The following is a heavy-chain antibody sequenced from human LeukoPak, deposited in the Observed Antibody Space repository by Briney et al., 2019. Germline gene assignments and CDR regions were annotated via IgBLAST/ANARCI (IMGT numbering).Heavy chain of an antibody. CDR1: GYSISSGYY. J-gene: IGHJ4*02. CDR3: ARMLVPDYFDN. V-gene: IGHV4-38-2*02. CDR2: IYHSGST. Sequence: SETLSLTCTGSGYSISSGYYWGWIRQPPGKGLQWIGSIYHSGSTYYNPSLKSRVTISVDTSKNQVSLKLSSVTAADTAVFYRARMLVPDYFDNSGQGTLVTVSS. D-gene: IGHD6-13*01.